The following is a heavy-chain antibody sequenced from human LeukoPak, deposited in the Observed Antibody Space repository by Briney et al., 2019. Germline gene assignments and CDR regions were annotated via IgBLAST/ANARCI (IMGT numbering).Heavy chain of an antibody. V-gene: IGHV3-33*03. CDR1: GFTFSHFA. Sequence: GGSLRLSCAASGFTFSHFAMHWVRQTPATGLEWVASIWYDGTHGNYVDSVKGRFTISRDNSKNMLYLEMNSLRVEDTAMFYCAEEVGRDGSEAPGSFDIWGLGTKVTVSS. CDR2: IWYDGTHG. CDR3: AEEVGRDGSEAPGSFDI. J-gene: IGHJ3*02. D-gene: IGHD5-24*01.